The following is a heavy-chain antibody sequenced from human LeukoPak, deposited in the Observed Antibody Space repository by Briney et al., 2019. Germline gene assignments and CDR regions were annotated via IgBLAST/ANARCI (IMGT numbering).Heavy chain of an antibody. CDR2: ISGGGVTT. D-gene: IGHD3-16*01. V-gene: IGHV3-23*01. Sequence: GGSLRLSCVGSGFTSIAYALTWARQAPGKGLEWVSGISGGGVTTYYADSVKGRFTISRDSSKNTLYLQMNSLRADDTAIYYCARNQQLGGHSYYYYGMDVWGQGTTVTVSS. CDR3: ARNQQLGGHSYYYYGMDV. CDR1: GFTSIAYA. J-gene: IGHJ6*02.